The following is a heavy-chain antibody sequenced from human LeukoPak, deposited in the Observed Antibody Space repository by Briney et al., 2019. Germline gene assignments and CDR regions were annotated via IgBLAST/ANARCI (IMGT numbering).Heavy chain of an antibody. J-gene: IGHJ4*02. D-gene: IGHD5-24*01. CDR2: IKQDGSEK. CDR1: GFTFSSYW. CDR3: AKGGPQGLQFFDY. V-gene: IGHV3-7*01. Sequence: GGSLRLSCAASGFTFSSYWMSWVRQAPGKGLEWVANIKQDGSEKYYVDSVKGRFTISRDNSKNTLYLQMNSLRAEDTAVYYCAKGGPQGLQFFDYWGQGTLVTVSS.